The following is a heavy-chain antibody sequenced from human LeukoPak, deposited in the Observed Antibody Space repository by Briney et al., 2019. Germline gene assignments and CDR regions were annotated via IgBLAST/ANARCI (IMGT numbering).Heavy chain of an antibody. CDR1: GDSVSRSESY. CDR3: ARRRYYDGSGYLE. CDR2: IYYSGRT. J-gene: IGHJ1*01. V-gene: IGHV4-39*01. D-gene: IGHD3-22*01. Sequence: PSETLSLTCSVSGDSVSRSESYWDWIRQPPGKGPECIGTIYYSGRTNYSPSLKSRVTMSVGPSNNQFSLTLRPVTAADTAVYYCARRRYYDGSGYLEWGQGTLLSVSS.